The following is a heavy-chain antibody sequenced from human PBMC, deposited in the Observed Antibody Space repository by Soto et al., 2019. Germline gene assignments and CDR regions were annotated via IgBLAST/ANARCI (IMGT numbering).Heavy chain of an antibody. J-gene: IGHJ5*02. V-gene: IGHV1-69*04. CDR1: GGTFSSYT. Sequence: ASVKVSCKASGGTFSSYTISWVRQAPGQGLEWMGRIIPILGIANYAQKFQGRVTITADKSTSTAYMELSSLRSEDTAVYYCARDGEVVVAATSPFDPWGQGTLVTVS. D-gene: IGHD2-15*01. CDR3: ARDGEVVVAATSPFDP. CDR2: IIPILGIA.